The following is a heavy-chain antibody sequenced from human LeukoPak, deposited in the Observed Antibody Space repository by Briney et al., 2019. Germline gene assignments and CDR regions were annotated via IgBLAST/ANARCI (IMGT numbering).Heavy chain of an antibody. Sequence: PGGSLRLSCAASGLTSPDYGIHWVGQAPARGRGWGEFIRYDGTIKYYADSVKGRFTISRDNSRNTLYLQMNSLRTEDTAVYYCAKEGTASKPSDLDYWGQGTLVTVSS. V-gene: IGHV3-30*02. J-gene: IGHJ4*02. CDR1: GLTSPDYG. CDR3: AKEGTASKPSDLDY. D-gene: IGHD1-1*01. CDR2: IRYDGTIK.